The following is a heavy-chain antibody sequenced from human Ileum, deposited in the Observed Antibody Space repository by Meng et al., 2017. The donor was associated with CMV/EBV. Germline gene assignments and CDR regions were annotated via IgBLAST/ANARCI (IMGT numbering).Heavy chain of an antibody. Sequence: QGQRQASGPGLVNPSQTLSLTCTVSGGSISSGDYYWTWIRQPPGKGLEWIGYIYYSGTTYYNPSLKSRVSISVDTSRNQFSLQLSSVTAADTAVYYCARRSSGLFDYWGQGILVTVSS. CDR3: ARRSSGLFDY. CDR2: IYYSGTT. V-gene: IGHV4-30-4*08. J-gene: IGHJ4*02. D-gene: IGHD6-13*01. CDR1: GGSISSGDYY.